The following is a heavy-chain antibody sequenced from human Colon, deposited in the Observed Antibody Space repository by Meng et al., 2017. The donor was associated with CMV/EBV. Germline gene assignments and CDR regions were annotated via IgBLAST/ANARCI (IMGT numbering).Heavy chain of an antibody. V-gene: IGHV3-48*04. D-gene: IGHD2-2*02. CDR3: ARDLALVVPAAIRRSYYYYGMDV. Sequence: GESLKISCTASGFTFSSYSMNWVRQAPGKGLEWVSYISSSSTIYYADSVKGRFTISRDNAKNSLYLQMNSLRAEDTAVYYCARDLALVVPAAIRRSYYYYGMDVWGQGTTVTVSS. CDR1: GFTFSSYS. CDR2: ISSSSTI. J-gene: IGHJ6*02.